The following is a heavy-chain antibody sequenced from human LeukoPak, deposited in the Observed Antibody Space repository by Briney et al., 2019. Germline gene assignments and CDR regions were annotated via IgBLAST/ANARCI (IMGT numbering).Heavy chain of an antibody. CDR2: IRSKANSYTT. V-gene: IGHV3-73*01. J-gene: IGHJ4*02. CDR1: GFISSGSA. D-gene: IGHD4-11*01. CDR3: TSRSYRGVDYFDY. Sequence: HTGGSLRLSCAASGFISSGSAMHWVRQASGKGLEWVGRIRSKANSYTTAYAASVKGMFTISRDDSKNTAYLQMNSLKTEDTAVYYCTSRSYRGVDYFDYWGQGTLVTVSS.